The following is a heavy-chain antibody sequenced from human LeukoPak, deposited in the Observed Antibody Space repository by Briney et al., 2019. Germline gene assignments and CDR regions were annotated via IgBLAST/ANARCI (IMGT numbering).Heavy chain of an antibody. D-gene: IGHD5-18*01. V-gene: IGHV3-7*05. Sequence: RRSMRLSCVASGFTFSRSWMTWVRQAPGKGLDSVAIIKQDGSEEFYVDSVKGRFTISRDNARNSLYLQMISLRADDTAVYYCATSVDATVGPKPYYDYWGQGTLVTVSS. J-gene: IGHJ4*02. CDR1: GFTFSRSW. CDR3: ATSVDATVGPKPYYDY. CDR2: IKQDGSEE.